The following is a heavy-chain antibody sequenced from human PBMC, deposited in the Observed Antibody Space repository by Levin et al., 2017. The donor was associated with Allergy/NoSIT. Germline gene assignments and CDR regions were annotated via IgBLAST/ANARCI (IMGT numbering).Heavy chain of an antibody. J-gene: IGHJ5*02. CDR1: GGSISSYF. CDR2: IYYSGST. CDR3: ARFGSDNWFDP. Sequence: SQTLSLTCSVSGGSISSYFWSWIRQPPGKGLEWIGYIYYSGSTNYNPSLKSRVTMSVDTSKNQFSLKLSSVTAADTAVYYCARFGSDNWFDPWGQGTLVTVSS. D-gene: IGHD6-19*01. V-gene: IGHV4-59*01.